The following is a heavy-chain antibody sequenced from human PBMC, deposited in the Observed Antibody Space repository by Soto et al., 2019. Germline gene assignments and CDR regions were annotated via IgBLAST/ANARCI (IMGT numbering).Heavy chain of an antibody. J-gene: IGHJ6*04. CDR1: GGSFSGYY. CDR2: INHSGST. CDR3: ARAIEAAATYSYYGMDV. Sequence: PSETLSLTCAVYGGSFSGYYWSWIRQPPGKGLEWIGEINHSGSTNYNPSLKSRVTISVDTSKNQFSLKLSSVTAADTAVYYCARAIEAAATYSYYGMDVGGKGPRVTVSS. D-gene: IGHD6-13*01. V-gene: IGHV4-34*01.